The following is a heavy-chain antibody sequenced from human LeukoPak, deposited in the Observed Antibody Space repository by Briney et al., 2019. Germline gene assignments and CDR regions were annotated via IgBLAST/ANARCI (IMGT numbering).Heavy chain of an antibody. J-gene: IGHJ5*02. D-gene: IGHD4-17*01. Sequence: ASVKVSCKASGYTFTGYYMHWVRQAPGQGLEWMGWINPNSGGTNYAQKFQGRVTMTRDTSISTAYMELSRLRSDDTAVYYCATGDYGYYLGWFDPWGQGTLVTVSS. CDR2: INPNSGGT. V-gene: IGHV1-2*02. CDR1: GYTFTGYY. CDR3: ATGDYGYYLGWFDP.